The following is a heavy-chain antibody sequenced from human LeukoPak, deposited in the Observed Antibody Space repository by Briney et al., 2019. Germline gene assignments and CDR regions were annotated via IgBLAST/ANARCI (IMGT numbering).Heavy chain of an antibody. CDR2: INDGDGNT. V-gene: IGHV1-3*03. Sequence: ASVKVSCKACGYTFTSYAVHWVRRAPGQSLEWMGYINDGDGNTKYSQEFQGRVTITRDTSASIVYMELSSLRSEDMAFYYCARERGEFGGSYFLDYWGQGTLVTVSS. CDR1: GYTFTSYA. J-gene: IGHJ4*02. CDR3: ARERGEFGGSYFLDY. D-gene: IGHD1-26*01.